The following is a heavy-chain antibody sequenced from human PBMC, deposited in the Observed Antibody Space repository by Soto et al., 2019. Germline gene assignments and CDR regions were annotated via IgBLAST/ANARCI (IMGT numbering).Heavy chain of an antibody. CDR1: GFTFSSYA. V-gene: IGHV3-23*01. Sequence: PGGSLRLSCAASGFTFSSYAMSWVRQAPGKGLEWVSAISGSGGSTYYADSVKGRFTISRDNSKNTLYLQMNSLRAEDTAVYYCAKGIVVVPAAPWNWFDPWGQGTLVTVSS. CDR3: AKGIVVVPAAPWNWFDP. CDR2: ISGSGGST. D-gene: IGHD2-2*01. J-gene: IGHJ5*02.